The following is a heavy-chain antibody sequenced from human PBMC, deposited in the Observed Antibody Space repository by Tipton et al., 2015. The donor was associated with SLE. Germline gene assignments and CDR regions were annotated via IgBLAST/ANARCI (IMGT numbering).Heavy chain of an antibody. V-gene: IGHV3-23*03. Sequence: GSLRLSCAASGFTFSSYAMTWVRQPPGKGLEWVSVIYGGGNTYNADSVKGRFTISRDNSKNTLYLQINTLRAEDTAVYYCAIDLDSSWDYWGQGTLVTVSS. J-gene: IGHJ4*02. D-gene: IGHD6-13*01. CDR2: IYGGGNT. CDR1: GFTFSSYA. CDR3: AIDLDSSWDY.